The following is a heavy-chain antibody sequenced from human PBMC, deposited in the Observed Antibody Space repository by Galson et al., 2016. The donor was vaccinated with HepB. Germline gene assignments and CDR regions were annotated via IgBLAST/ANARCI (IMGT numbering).Heavy chain of an antibody. Sequence: TLSLTCTVSGGSISSGGYYWSWIRQHPGKGLEWIGYISYSGSTYYNPSLKSRVTISVDTSKNQLSLRLSSVTAADTAVYYCARILVPVALGGSWFDPWGQGTLVTVSS. V-gene: IGHV4-31*03. CDR2: ISYSGST. CDR1: GGSISSGGYY. D-gene: IGHD2-2*01. CDR3: ARILVPVALGGSWFDP. J-gene: IGHJ5*02.